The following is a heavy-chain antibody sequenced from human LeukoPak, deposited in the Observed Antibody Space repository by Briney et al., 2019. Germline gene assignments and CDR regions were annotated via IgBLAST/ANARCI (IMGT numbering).Heavy chain of an antibody. CDR1: GGSISSGGYY. CDR3: ARGADYDSSGYYS. CDR2: IYYSGST. D-gene: IGHD3-22*01. J-gene: IGHJ4*02. V-gene: IGHV4-61*08. Sequence: PSETLSLTCTVSGGSISSGGYYWSWIRQHPGKGLEWIGYIYYSGSTNYNPSLKSRVTISVDTSKNQFSLKLSSVTAADTAVYYCARGADYDSSGYYSWGQGTLVTVSS.